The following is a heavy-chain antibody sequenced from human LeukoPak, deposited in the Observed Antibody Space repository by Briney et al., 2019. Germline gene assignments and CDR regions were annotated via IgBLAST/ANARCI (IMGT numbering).Heavy chain of an antibody. CDR2: ISRSGDSL. D-gene: IGHD6-6*01. V-gene: IGHV3-11*01. CDR1: GFPFRDYY. J-gene: IGHJ6*02. Sequence: SGGSLRLSCAASGFPFRDYYMTWIRQAPGKGLEWISYISRSGDSLYYADSVEGRFTISRDNAKNSLFLQMNSLRADDTAVYYCARAGAAPTDYYYNGRDVWGQGTTVTVSS. CDR3: ARAGAAPTDYYYNGRDV.